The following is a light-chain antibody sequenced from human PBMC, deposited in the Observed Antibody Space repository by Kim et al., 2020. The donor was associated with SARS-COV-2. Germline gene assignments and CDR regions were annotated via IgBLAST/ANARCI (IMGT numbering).Light chain of an antibody. CDR3: SAYAGNNNLV. V-gene: IGLV2-8*01. CDR1: DSDVGGYNY. J-gene: IGLJ1*01. Sequence: QSALTQPPSASGSPGQSVTISCTGTDSDVGGYNYVSLYQQHPGEAPKLMIYEVSKRPSGVPDRFSGSKSGNTASLTVSGLQAEDEADYYCSAYAGNNNLVFGTGTKVTVL. CDR2: EVS.